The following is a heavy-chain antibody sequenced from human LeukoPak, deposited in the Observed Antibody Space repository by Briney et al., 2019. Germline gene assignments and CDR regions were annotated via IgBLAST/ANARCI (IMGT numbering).Heavy chain of an antibody. CDR3: ARTAGGYFDY. V-gene: IGHV4-31*03. CDR2: IYYSGST. J-gene: IGHJ4*02. D-gene: IGHD3-16*01. Sequence: PSETLSLTCTVSGGSISSGGYYWSWIRQHPGKGLEWIGYIYYSGSTYYNPSLKSRVTISVDTSKNQFSLKLSPVTAADTAVYYCARTAGGYFDYWGQGTLVTVSS. CDR1: GGSISSGGYY.